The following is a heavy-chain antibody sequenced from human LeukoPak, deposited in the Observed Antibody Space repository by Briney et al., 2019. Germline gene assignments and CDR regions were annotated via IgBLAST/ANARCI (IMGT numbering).Heavy chain of an antibody. V-gene: IGHV3-30*02. CDR1: GFTFSSYD. J-gene: IGHJ6*03. CDR3: ATRKGNYMDV. D-gene: IGHD6-13*01. Sequence: PGGSQRLSCAASGFTFSSYDIHRVRQAPGKGLEWVALIRSDGGDKYYADSVKGRFTISRDNSKNTLYLQMNSLRAEDTAVYYCATRKGNYMDVWGKGTTVTVSS. CDR2: IRSDGGDK.